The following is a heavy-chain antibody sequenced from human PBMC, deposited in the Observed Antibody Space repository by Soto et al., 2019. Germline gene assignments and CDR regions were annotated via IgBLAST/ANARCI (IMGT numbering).Heavy chain of an antibody. D-gene: IGHD5-12*01. Sequence: SETLSLTCTVSGGSISSHYWSWIRQPPGKGLEWIGNIYYSGTTNYNPSLKSRVALSLDRSKNQFSLSLTSVTAADTAVYYCARGDGYITGGFDYWGQGTLVTVSS. CDR2: IYYSGTT. J-gene: IGHJ4*02. CDR3: ARGDGYITGGFDY. V-gene: IGHV4-59*11. CDR1: GGSISSHY.